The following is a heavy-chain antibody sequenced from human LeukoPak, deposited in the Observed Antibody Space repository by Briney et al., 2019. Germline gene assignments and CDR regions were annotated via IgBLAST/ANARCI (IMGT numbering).Heavy chain of an antibody. J-gene: IGHJ4*02. CDR2: VSASGGST. CDR3: AKSGFLEWLSLTHYFDY. Sequence: GGSLRLSCAASGFNFYNYAMSWVRLAPGKGLEWVSGVSASGGSTFYADSVKGRFTISRDNSKSTLFLQMNSPRAEDTAIYYCAKSGFLEWLSLTHYFDYWGQGTLVTVSS. D-gene: IGHD3-3*01. CDR1: GFNFYNYA. V-gene: IGHV3-23*01.